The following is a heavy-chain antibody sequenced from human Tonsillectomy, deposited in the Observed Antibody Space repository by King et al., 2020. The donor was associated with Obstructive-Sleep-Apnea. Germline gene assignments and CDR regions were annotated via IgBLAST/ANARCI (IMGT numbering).Heavy chain of an antibody. CDR2: INNDETRT. CDR1: GFTFSNYW. D-gene: IGHD3-16*01. Sequence: VQLVESGGGLVQPGGSLRLSCAASGFTFSNYWMHWVRQAPGKGLVWVSLINNDETRTTYADSVKGRFTISRDNAKNTLYLQLNSLRAEDTAVYYCARDLSQPGDMPLDYWGQGTLVTVSS. J-gene: IGHJ4*02. V-gene: IGHV3-74*01. CDR3: ARDLSQPGDMPLDY.